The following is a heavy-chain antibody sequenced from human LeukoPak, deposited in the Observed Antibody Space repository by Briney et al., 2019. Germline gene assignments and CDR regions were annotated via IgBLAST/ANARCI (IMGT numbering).Heavy chain of an antibody. Sequence: GGSLRLSCAASGFTFSSYAMSWVRQAPGKGLEWVSAISGSGGSTYYADSVKGRFTISRDNSKNTLYLQMNSLRAEDTAVYYCAKDTAAVAGKDYYYYGMDVWGQGTTVTVSS. J-gene: IGHJ6*02. V-gene: IGHV3-23*01. CDR3: AKDTAAVAGKDYYYYGMDV. CDR1: GFTFSSYA. D-gene: IGHD6-19*01. CDR2: ISGSGGST.